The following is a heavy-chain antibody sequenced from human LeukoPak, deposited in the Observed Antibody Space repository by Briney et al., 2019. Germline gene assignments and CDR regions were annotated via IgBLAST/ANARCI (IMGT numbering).Heavy chain of an antibody. CDR1: GFTFSSYA. J-gene: IGHJ4*02. CDR2: ISGSGGST. D-gene: IGHD3-3*01. V-gene: IGHV3-23*01. CDR3: ARDPYYDLWVGYYTGGDY. Sequence: GGSLRLSCAASGFTFSSYAMSWVRQAPGKGLEWVSAISGSGGSTYYADSVKGRFTISRDNSKNTLYLQMNSLRAEDTSVYYCARDPYYDLWVGYYTGGDYWGQGTLVTASS.